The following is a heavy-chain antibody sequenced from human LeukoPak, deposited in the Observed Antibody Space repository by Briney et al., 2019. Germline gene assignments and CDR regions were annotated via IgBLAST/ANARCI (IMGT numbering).Heavy chain of an antibody. J-gene: IGHJ6*02. CDR1: GGSISSYY. CDR2: IYYSGST. V-gene: IGHV4-59*08. Sequence: SQTLSLTCTVSGGSISSYYSSWIRHPPGKGLECIGYIYYSGSTNYNPSLKSRVTISVDTSKNQLSLWLSSVTAADTAVYYCARHLGTSAYSYGMDVWGQGTTVTVSS. CDR3: ARHLGTSAYSYGMDV.